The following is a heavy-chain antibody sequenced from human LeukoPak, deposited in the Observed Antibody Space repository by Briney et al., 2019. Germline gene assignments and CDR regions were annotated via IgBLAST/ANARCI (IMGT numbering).Heavy chain of an antibody. D-gene: IGHD3-3*01. J-gene: IGHJ4*02. CDR2: MYYSGST. V-gene: IGHV4-59*01. Sequence: SETLSLTCTVSGGSFSNYYWSWIRQPPGKGLEWIGYMYYSGSTNYNPSLKSRVTISVDTSKNQFSLKLSSVTAADTAVYYCASSHPLGSNNDYYTPFDYWGQGTLVTVSS. CDR3: ASSHPLGSNNDYYTPFDY. CDR1: GGSFSNYY.